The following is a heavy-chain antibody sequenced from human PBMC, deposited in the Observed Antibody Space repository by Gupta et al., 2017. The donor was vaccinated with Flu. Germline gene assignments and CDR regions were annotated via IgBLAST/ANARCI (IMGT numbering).Heavy chain of an antibody. CDR2: IYYSGIT. D-gene: IGHD4-17*01. J-gene: IGHJ4*02. Sequence: WIRQTPGKGLDWIGSIYYSGITYYNPSLKSRVIISVDTSKNHFSLKLNSVSATDTAVYYCATQIAMGTTVSYWGQGTLVTVSS. CDR3: ATQIAMGTTVSY. V-gene: IGHV4-39*01.